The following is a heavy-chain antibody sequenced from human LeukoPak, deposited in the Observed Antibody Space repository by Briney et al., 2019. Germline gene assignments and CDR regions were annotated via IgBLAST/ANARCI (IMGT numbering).Heavy chain of an antibody. CDR1: GFTFSDYY. Sequence: PGGSLRLSCAASGFTFSDYYMSWIRQAPGKGLEWVSYISSSGSTIYYADSVKGRFTISRDNAKNSLYLQMNSLRAEDTAVYYCAREKSSGYPEGYFDYWGQGTLVTVSS. CDR2: ISSSGSTI. CDR3: AREKSSGYPEGYFDY. V-gene: IGHV3-11*01. D-gene: IGHD3-22*01. J-gene: IGHJ4*02.